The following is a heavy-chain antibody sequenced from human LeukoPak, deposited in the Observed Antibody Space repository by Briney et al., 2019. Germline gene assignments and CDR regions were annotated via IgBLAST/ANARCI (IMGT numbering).Heavy chain of an antibody. CDR2: IRNDGSND. D-gene: IGHD6-13*01. J-gene: IGHJ5*02. V-gene: IGHV3-30*02. CDR3: VKGGSSSHNWFDP. Sequence: PGGSLRLSCAASGFTFSDFGMHWVRQAPGKGLEWVAFIRNDGSNDYYPHSVKGRFTISRDNSRTTLYLQMHSLRIEDTAVYYCVKGGSSSHNWFDPWGQGILVTVSS. CDR1: GFTFSDFG.